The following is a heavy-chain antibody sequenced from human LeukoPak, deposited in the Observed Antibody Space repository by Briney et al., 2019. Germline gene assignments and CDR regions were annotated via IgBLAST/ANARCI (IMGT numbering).Heavy chain of an antibody. CDR3: TTAPETLGYCSGGSCFNFDY. V-gene: IGHV3-15*01. CDR2: IKSKTDGGTT. D-gene: IGHD2-15*01. Sequence: GGSLRLSCAASGFTFSSYGMRWVRQAPGKGLEWVGRIKSKTDGGTTDYAAPVKGRFTISRDDSKNTLYLQMNSLKTEDTAVYYCTTAPETLGYCSGGSCFNFDYWGQGTLVTVSS. J-gene: IGHJ4*02. CDR1: GFTFSSYG.